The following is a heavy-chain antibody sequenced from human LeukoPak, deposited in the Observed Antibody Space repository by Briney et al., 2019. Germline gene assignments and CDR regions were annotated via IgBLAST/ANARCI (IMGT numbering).Heavy chain of an antibody. D-gene: IGHD6-13*01. CDR3: VRRAAGAGDFDY. CDR1: AGSISSSSYY. J-gene: IGHJ4*02. V-gene: IGHV4-39*01. Sequence: SETLSLTCTVSAGSISSSSYYWGWIRQPPGKGLEWIGSIFYSGSTYYNPFLKSRVAMSVDTPKNQFSLNLSSVTPADTAVYYCVRRAAGAGDFDYWGQGTLVTVSS. CDR2: IFYSGST.